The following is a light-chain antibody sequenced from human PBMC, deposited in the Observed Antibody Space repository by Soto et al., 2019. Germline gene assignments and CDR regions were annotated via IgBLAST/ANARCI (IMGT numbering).Light chain of an antibody. CDR2: GAS. CDR3: QQYGSSPT. J-gene: IGKJ1*01. CDR1: QSVSSSY. V-gene: IGKV3-20*01. Sequence: EIVLTQSPGTLSLSPGERATLSCRASQSVSSSYLAWYQQKPGQAPRLLIYGASSSATGIPDRFSGSGAGTDFTLTISCLEPEDFAVYYCQQYGSSPTFGQGTKVEIK.